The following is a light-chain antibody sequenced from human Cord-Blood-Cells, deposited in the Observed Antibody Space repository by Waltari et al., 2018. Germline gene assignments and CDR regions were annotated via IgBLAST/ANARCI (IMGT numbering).Light chain of an antibody. CDR2: EGS. CDR3: CSYAGSSTWV. J-gene: IGLJ3*02. CDR1: SSDVWSYNL. V-gene: IGLV2-23*01. Sequence: QSALTQPASVSGSPGQSITISCHGTSSDVWSYNLVSWYQQHPGKAPKRMIYEGSKRPSGVSNRFSGSKSGNTASLTISGLQAEDEADYYCCSYAGSSTWVFGGGTKLTVL.